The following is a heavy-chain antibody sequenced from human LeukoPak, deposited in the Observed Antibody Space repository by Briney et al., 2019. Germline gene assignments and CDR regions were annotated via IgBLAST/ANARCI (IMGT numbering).Heavy chain of an antibody. J-gene: IGHJ5*02. Sequence: GGSLRLSCAASGFTFNDFSDYYMSWIRQARGKGLEWFTYISTSDSAISHAGSMKGRFTISRDNAKKSLSLQKNGLRAEDTAVYYCAGGYGSGSYAAWGQGTRVTVSS. D-gene: IGHD3-10*01. CDR3: AGGYGSGSYAA. CDR2: ISTSDSAI. CDR1: GFTFNDFSDYY. V-gene: IGHV3-11*01.